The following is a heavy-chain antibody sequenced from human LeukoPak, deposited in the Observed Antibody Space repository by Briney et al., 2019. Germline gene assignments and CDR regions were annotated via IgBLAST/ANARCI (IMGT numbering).Heavy chain of an antibody. CDR1: GGSIRSPGYY. D-gene: IGHD3-16*02. V-gene: IGHV4-39*07. CDR2: MYYSGSS. J-gene: IGHJ6*02. CDR3: ARGPPAVINPVYYYYGMDV. Sequence: PSETLSLTCTVSGGSIRSPGYYWGWTRQPPGKGLEWIGSMYYSGSSFYNPSLKSRVAISVGTSKNQFSLKLSSVTAADTAVYYCARGPPAVINPVYYYYGMDVWGQGTTVTVSS.